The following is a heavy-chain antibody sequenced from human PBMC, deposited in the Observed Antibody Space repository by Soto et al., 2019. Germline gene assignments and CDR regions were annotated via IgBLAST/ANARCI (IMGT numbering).Heavy chain of an antibody. CDR1: GFTFSSYW. Sequence: VGSLRLSCAASGFTFSSYWMSWVRQAPGKGLEWVANIKQDGSEKYYVDSVKGRFTISRDNAKNSLYLQMNSLRAEDTAVYYCARDPGLSEVVNPYNYGMDVWGQGTTVTVSS. V-gene: IGHV3-7*01. D-gene: IGHD3-22*01. CDR2: IKQDGSEK. J-gene: IGHJ6*02. CDR3: ARDPGLSEVVNPYNYGMDV.